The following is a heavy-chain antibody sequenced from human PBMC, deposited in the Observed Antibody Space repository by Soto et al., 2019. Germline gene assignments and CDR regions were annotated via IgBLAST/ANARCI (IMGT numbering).Heavy chain of an antibody. CDR1: GYTFTGYY. J-gene: IGHJ6*02. V-gene: IGHV1-2*04. CDR2: INPNSGGT. D-gene: IGHD1-1*01. Sequence: ASVKVSCKASGYTFTGYYMHWVRQAPGQGLEWMGWINPNSGGTNYAQKFQGWVTMTRDTSISTAYMELSRLRSDDTAVYYCARDPFPWSERQDYYYYGMDVWGQGTTVTVSS. CDR3: ARDPFPWSERQDYYYYGMDV.